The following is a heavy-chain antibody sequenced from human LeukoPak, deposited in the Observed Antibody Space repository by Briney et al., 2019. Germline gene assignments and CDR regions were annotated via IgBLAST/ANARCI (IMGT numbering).Heavy chain of an antibody. CDR1: GFTFISYS. CDR3: ASRTVTRDWYFDL. CDR2: ISISSSYI. Sequence: PGGSLRLSCAASGFTFISYSMNSVRQAPGEGLGWVSSISISSSYIYYADSVKGRFTISRDNAKNSLYLQMNSLRAEDTAVYYCASRTVTRDWYFDLWGRGTLVTVSS. J-gene: IGHJ2*01. V-gene: IGHV3-21*04. D-gene: IGHD4-17*01.